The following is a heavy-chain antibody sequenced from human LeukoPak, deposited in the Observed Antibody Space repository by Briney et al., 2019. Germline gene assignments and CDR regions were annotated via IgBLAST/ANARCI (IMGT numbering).Heavy chain of an antibody. CDR1: GYTFAIYY. CDR3: ARAKGLFDH. J-gene: IGHJ4*02. Sequence: GASVKVSCKASGYTFAIYYIHWVRQAPGQGLEWMGIINPSGGSTSYTRKFQGRLTMTRDTSTSTVYMELSSLRSEDTAVYYCARAKGLFDHWGQGTLVTVSS. V-gene: IGHV1-46*01. CDR2: INPSGGST.